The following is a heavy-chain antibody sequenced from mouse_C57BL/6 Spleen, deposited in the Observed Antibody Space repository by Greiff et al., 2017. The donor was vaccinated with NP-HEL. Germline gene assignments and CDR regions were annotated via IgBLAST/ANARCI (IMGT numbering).Heavy chain of an antibody. CDR1: GYTFTSYW. J-gene: IGHJ3*01. CDR2: IDPSDSYT. Sequence: QVQLQQPGAELVRPGTSVKLSCKASGYTFTSYWMHWVKQRPGQGLEWIGVIDPSDSYTNYNQKFKGKATLTVDTSSSTAYMQLSSLTSEDSAVYYCARDKGAYWGQGTLVTVSA. V-gene: IGHV1-59*01. CDR3: ARDKGAY.